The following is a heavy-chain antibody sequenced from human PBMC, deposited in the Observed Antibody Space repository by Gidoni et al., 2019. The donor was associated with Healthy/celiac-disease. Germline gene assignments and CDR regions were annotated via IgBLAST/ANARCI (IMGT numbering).Heavy chain of an antibody. J-gene: IGHJ6*03. CDR1: GLPFRRYA. CDR2: ISGSGGST. Sequence: EVQLLESGGGLVQPGGSLRLSCAASGLPFRRYAMSWVRQAPGKGLEWVSAISGSGGSTYYADSVKGRFTISRDNSKNTLYLQMNSLRAEDTAVYYCAKGGIWVSIAAAGYYYMDVWGKGTTVTVSS. D-gene: IGHD6-13*01. V-gene: IGHV3-23*01. CDR3: AKGGIWVSIAAAGYYYMDV.